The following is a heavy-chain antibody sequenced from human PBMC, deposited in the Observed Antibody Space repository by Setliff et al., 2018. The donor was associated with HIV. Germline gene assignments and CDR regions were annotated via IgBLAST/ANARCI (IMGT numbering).Heavy chain of an antibody. D-gene: IGHD6-13*01. Sequence: HPGGSLRLSCAASGFTFSSYGMHWVRQAPGKGLEWVAFIRYDGSNKYYADSVKGRFTISRDNSKNTLYLQMNSLRPEDTAVYYCAKDGCSSSWLWVLPDYWGQGTLVTVSS. CDR1: GFTFSSYG. CDR2: IRYDGSNK. J-gene: IGHJ4*02. V-gene: IGHV3-30*02. CDR3: AKDGCSSSWLWVLPDY.